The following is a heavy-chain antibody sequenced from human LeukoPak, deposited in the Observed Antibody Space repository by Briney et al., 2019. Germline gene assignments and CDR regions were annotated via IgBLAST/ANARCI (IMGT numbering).Heavy chain of an antibody. D-gene: IGHD6-19*01. Sequence: GGSLRLSCAVSGFTFRSYAMNWVRQAPGKGLEWVSVITDSGTNTCYGDSVKGRFTVSRDNSRNTLYLQMNSLRAEDTAVYYCAKGSGSGWYGWLNPWGQGTLVTVSS. CDR3: AKGSGSGWYGWLNP. CDR2: ITDSGTNT. CDR1: GFTFRSYA. J-gene: IGHJ5*02. V-gene: IGHV3-23*01.